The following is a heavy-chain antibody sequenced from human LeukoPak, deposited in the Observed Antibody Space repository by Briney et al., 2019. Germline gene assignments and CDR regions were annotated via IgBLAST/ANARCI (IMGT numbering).Heavy chain of an antibody. J-gene: IGHJ5*02. CDR3: ARARWGGITEWFDP. Sequence: SETLSLTCAVYGGSFSGYYWSWIRQPPGKGLEWIGEINHSGSTNYNPSLKSRVTISVDTSKNQFSLKLSSVTAADTAVYYCARARWGGITEWFDPWGQGTLVTVSS. CDR2: INHSGST. D-gene: IGHD1-26*01. V-gene: IGHV4-34*01. CDR1: GGSFSGYY.